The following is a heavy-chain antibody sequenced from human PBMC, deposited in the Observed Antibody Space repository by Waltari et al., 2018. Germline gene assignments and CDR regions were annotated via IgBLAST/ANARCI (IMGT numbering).Heavy chain of an antibody. CDR2: ISSSSYI. CDR3: ARERNTFIPFDY. CDR1: GFTFSSYS. J-gene: IGHJ4*02. D-gene: IGHD2-21*01. Sequence: EVQLVESGGGLVKPGGSLRLSCAASGFTFSSYSMNWVRQAPGKGLEWVSSISSSSYIYYADSVKGRFTISRDNAKKSLYLQMKGLRAEDTAVYYCARERNTFIPFDYWGQGALVTVSS. V-gene: IGHV3-21*01.